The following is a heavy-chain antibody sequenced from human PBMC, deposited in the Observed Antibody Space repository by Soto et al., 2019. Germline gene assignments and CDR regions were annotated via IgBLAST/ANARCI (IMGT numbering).Heavy chain of an antibody. CDR2: ISGRGDT. CDR1: GFTFSNYA. Sequence: EIQLLESGGGLVQPGGSLRLSCAASGFTFSNYAMTCVRQAPGKGLEWVAGISGRGDTYYADSVKGRFTISRDNSKNTVYLQMNRLRAEDTAIYFCAKDRGFGVASATHDSWGQGTLVTVSS. D-gene: IGHD3-10*01. J-gene: IGHJ4*02. CDR3: AKDRGFGVASATHDS. V-gene: IGHV3-23*01.